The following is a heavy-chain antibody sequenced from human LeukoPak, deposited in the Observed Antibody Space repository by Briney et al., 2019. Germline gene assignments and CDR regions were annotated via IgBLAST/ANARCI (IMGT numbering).Heavy chain of an antibody. CDR2: IKQDGILK. V-gene: IGHV3-7*01. D-gene: IGHD3-16*01. J-gene: IGHJ5*02. CDR1: GFPFRNYW. Sequence: PGGSLSLSCAASGFPFRNYWMRWVRQAPGRGLDWVATIKQDGILKHYVDSVKGRFTISRDNAANSLYLHMDSLRVEDTAVYYCARLGGETTRFDLWGQGALVTVSS. CDR3: ARLGGETTRFDL.